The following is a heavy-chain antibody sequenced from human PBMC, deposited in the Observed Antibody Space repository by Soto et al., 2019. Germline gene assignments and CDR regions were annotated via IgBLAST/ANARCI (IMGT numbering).Heavy chain of an antibody. D-gene: IGHD1-26*01. J-gene: IGHJ2*01. CDR2: INAGNGNT. V-gene: IGHV1-3*01. Sequence: QVQLVQSGAEVKKPGASVKVSCKASGYTFTSYAMHWVRQAPGQRLEWMGWINAGNGNTKYSQNFQGRVTITRDTSERTAYMELSSLRSEDTAVYYCARGGSLYWYFDLWGRGTLVTVSS. CDR1: GYTFTSYA. CDR3: ARGGSLYWYFDL.